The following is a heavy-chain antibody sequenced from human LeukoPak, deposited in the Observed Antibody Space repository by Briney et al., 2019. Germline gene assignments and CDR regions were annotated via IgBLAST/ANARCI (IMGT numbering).Heavy chain of an antibody. CDR2: ISSSSSYI. V-gene: IGHV3-21*01. J-gene: IGHJ4*02. D-gene: IGHD3-3*01. CDR1: GFTFSSYS. Sequence: GGSLRLSCAASGFTFSSYSMNWVRQAPGKGLEWLSSISSSSSYIYYADSVKGRFTISRDNAKNSLYLQMNSLRAEDTAVYYCARDAVDFWSGYNIDYWGQGTLVTVSS. CDR3: ARDAVDFWSGYNIDY.